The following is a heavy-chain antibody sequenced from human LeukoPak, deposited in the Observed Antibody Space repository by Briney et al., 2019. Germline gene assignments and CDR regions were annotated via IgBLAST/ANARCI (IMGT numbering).Heavy chain of an antibody. V-gene: IGHV3-33*01. CDR1: GFFFSSYG. CDR3: ARGQRGTFDI. CDR2: IWYDGSNK. Sequence: GGSLRLSCAASGFFFSSYGMHWVRLAPGKGLEWVALIWYDGSNKYYADSVKGRFTISRDNSKNTLSLQMNSLRAEDTAVYYCARGQRGTFDIWGQGTMVTVSS. D-gene: IGHD5-24*01. J-gene: IGHJ3*02.